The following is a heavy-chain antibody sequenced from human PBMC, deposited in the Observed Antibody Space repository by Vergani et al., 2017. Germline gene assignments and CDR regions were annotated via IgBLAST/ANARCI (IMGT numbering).Heavy chain of an antibody. CDR2: INTNGYYT. J-gene: IGHJ5*01. Sequence: EVQLLESGGDLVQPGGSLRLSCAASGVSFTTYAMSWVRQAPGKGLEWVSTINTNGYYTRYGDSVKGRFTISRDNSKSILYLQMNSLRAEDTAIYYCAKGGCNYWFDSWGQGTLVIVS. CDR1: GVSFTTYA. V-gene: IGHV3-23*01. D-gene: IGHD5-24*01. CDR3: AKGGCNYWFDS.